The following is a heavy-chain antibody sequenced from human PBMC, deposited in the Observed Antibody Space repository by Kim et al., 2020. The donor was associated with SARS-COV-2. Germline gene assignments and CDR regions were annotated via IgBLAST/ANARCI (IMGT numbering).Heavy chain of an antibody. Sequence: GGSLRLSCAASGFTFSSYGMHWVRQAPGKGPEWVAVISYDGSNKYYADSVKGRFTISRDNSKNTLYLQMNSLRAEDTAVYYCAKGREDYGDAFDIWGQGTMVTVSS. CDR1: GFTFSSYG. CDR3: AKGREDYGDAFDI. D-gene: IGHD4-17*01. CDR2: ISYDGSNK. V-gene: IGHV3-30*18. J-gene: IGHJ3*02.